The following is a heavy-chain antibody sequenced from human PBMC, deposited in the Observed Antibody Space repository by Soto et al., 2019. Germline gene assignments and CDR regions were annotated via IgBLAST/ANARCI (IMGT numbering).Heavy chain of an antibody. CDR2: IDSGSNKV. D-gene: IGHD5-12*01. Sequence: DVHLAESGGGLVQPGASLRLSCVASGFDFTTYSMNWVRQAPGKGLEWVSYIDSGSNKVYYADSVKGRFTVFRDNAKXXLXXXXXXXXTEDTALYYCARGGATGYFTNDLLDWWGQGTLVTVSS. V-gene: IGHV3-48*01. J-gene: IGHJ4*02. CDR1: GFDFTTYS. CDR3: ARGGATGYFTNDLLDW.